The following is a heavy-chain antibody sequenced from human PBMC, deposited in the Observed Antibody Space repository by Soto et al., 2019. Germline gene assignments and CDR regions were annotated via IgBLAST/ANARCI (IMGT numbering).Heavy chain of an antibody. CDR1: GFTFSNSW. CDR2: IKEDGTAK. J-gene: IGHJ4*02. Sequence: PGGSLRLSCAASGFTFSNSWMNWVRQAPGKGLEWVANIKEDGTAKYYLDSVKRRFTVSRDNVKNSLYLQMNSLRAEDTAMYYCTTDRGYLTFDYWGPGTLVTVSS. V-gene: IGHV3-7*01. D-gene: IGHD3-22*01. CDR3: TTDRGYLTFDY.